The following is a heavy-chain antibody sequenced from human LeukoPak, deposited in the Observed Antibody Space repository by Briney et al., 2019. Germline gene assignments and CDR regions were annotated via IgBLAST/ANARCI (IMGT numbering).Heavy chain of an antibody. CDR3: AKDRDYSNYDGLMDY. V-gene: IGHV3-30*18. CDR1: GFTFSSYG. J-gene: IGHJ4*02. CDR2: ISYDGSNK. D-gene: IGHD4-11*01. Sequence: QPGRSLRLSCAASGFTFSSYGMHWVRQAPGKGLEWVAVISYDGSNKYYADSVKGRFTISRDNSKNTLYLQMNSLRAEDTAVYYCAKDRDYSNYDGLMDYWGQGTLVTVSS.